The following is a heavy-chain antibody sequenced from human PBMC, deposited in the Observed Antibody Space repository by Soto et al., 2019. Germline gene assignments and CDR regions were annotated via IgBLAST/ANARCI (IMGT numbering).Heavy chain of an antibody. D-gene: IGHD2-21*02. CDR3: ASVVTATGYDYGMDV. CDR1: GGSISSYY. V-gene: IGHV4-59*01. J-gene: IGHJ6*02. Sequence: SETLSLTCTVSGGSISSYYWSWIRQPPGKGLEWIGYIYYSGSTNYNPSLKSRVTISVDTSKNQFSLKLSSVTAADTAVYYCASVVTATGYDYGMDVWGQGTTVTVSS. CDR2: IYYSGST.